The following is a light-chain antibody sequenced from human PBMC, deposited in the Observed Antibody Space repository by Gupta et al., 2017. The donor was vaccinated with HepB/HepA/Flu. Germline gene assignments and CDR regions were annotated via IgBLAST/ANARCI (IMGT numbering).Light chain of an antibody. CDR1: QRISRY. CDR2: AAS. Sequence: DIQMTQSPTFLSASVGDRVTITCRTSQRISRYLNWYQQKPGKAPKRLIYAASNLQSGVPSRFSGGGSGTDFTLTITSLEPEDLATYYCQQTSITPVTFGQGTRLEI. CDR3: QQTSITPVT. V-gene: IGKV1-39*01. J-gene: IGKJ5*01.